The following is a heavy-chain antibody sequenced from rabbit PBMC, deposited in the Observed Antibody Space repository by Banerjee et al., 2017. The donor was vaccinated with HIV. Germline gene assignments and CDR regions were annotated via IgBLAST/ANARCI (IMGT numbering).Heavy chain of an antibody. CDR3: ARGDYGAGYGYATYFNL. D-gene: IGHD6-1*01. CDR2: IDSDVSGST. V-gene: IGHV1S40*01. CDR1: GIDFSSYYH. Sequence: QSLEESGGDLVKPGASLTLTCTASGIDFSSYYHMCWVRQAPGKGLEWIGCIDSDVSGSTYYATWAKGRFTISKTSSTAVTLQMTSLTAADTATYFCARGDYGAGYGYATYFNLWGQGTLVTVS. J-gene: IGHJ4*01.